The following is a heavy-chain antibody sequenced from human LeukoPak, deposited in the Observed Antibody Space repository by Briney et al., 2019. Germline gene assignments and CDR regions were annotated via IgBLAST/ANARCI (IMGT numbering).Heavy chain of an antibody. J-gene: IGHJ2*01. Sequence: SETLSLTCTVSGGSISSYYWSWIRQPAGKGLEWIGHIYTSGSTNYNPSLKSRVTMSVDTSKNQFSLKLSSVTAADTAVYYCARARTGDGGSYSGPWYFDLWGRGTLVTVSS. CDR3: ARARTGDGGSYSGPWYFDL. D-gene: IGHD1-26*01. CDR1: GGSISSYY. V-gene: IGHV4-4*07. CDR2: IYTSGST.